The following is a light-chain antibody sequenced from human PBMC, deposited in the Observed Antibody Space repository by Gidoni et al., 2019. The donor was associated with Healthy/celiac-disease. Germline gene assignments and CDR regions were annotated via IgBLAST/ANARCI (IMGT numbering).Light chain of an antibody. J-gene: IGKJ1*01. V-gene: IGKV1-5*03. CDR2: KAS. CDR1: QSISSW. Sequence: DIKMTQSPSTLSASVGDRVTITCRASQSISSWLAWYQQKPGKAPKLLIYKASSLESGVPSRFSGSGSGTAFTLPLSSLQPDDFATYYCQQYNSYSVTFGQGTKVEIK. CDR3: QQYNSYSVT.